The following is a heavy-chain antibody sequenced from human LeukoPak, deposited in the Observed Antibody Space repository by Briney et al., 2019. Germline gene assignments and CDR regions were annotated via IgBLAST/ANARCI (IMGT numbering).Heavy chain of an antibody. Sequence: SETLSLTCTVSGGSISSYYWSWIRQPPGKGLEWIGYIYYSGSTNYNPSLKSRVTISVDTSKNQFSLKLSSVTAADMAVYYCARADFWSGYPSDYWGQGTLVTVSS. CDR1: GGSISSYY. D-gene: IGHD3-3*01. CDR3: ARADFWSGYPSDY. V-gene: IGHV4-59*01. J-gene: IGHJ4*02. CDR2: IYYSGST.